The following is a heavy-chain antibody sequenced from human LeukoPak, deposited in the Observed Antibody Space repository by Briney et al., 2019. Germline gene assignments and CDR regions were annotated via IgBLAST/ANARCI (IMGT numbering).Heavy chain of an antibody. CDR3: ARVNSIAARRATDY. J-gene: IGHJ4*02. CDR2: ISAYNGNT. CDR1: GYTFTSYG. V-gene: IGHV1-18*01. Sequence: ASVKVSCKASGYTFTSYGISLVRQAPGQGLEWMGWISAYNGNTNYAQKLQGRVTMTTDTSTSTAYMELRSLRSDDTAVYYCARVNSIAARRATDYWGQGTLVTVSS. D-gene: IGHD6-6*01.